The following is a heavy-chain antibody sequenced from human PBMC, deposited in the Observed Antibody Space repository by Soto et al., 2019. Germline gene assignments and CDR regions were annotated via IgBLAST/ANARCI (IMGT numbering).Heavy chain of an antibody. CDR1: GGPMNNYY. V-gene: IGHV4-59*08. D-gene: IGHD3-10*01. Sequence: QVQLQESGPGLVKPSETLSLTCTISGGPMNNYYCSWFRQPRGQGLEWIGYMGYNGFTRYNPSLRSRVAISLDPAKYQFSLNLSCVTAADTALYYCARQGFGELHGLVDVWGQGITVNVSS. CDR2: MGYNGFT. J-gene: IGHJ6*02. CDR3: ARQGFGELHGLVDV.